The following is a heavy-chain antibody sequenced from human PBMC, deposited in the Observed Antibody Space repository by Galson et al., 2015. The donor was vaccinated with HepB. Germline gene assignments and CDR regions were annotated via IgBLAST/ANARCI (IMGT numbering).Heavy chain of an antibody. J-gene: IGHJ4*02. V-gene: IGHV3-23*01. CDR3: AKDIWFQVGATRFEH. CDR1: GFTFSNYA. Sequence: SLRLSCAASGFTFSNYAMHWVRQAPGKGLEWVSAISGSGDSRDYADSVKGRFTVSRDNSQNMVYLQMKNLRVEDTALYYCAKDIWFQVGATRFEHWGQGTLVTVSS. D-gene: IGHD1-26*01. CDR2: ISGSGDSR.